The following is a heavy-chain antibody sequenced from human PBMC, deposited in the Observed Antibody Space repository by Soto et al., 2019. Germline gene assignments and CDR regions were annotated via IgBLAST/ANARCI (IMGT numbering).Heavy chain of an antibody. V-gene: IGHV4-39*01. CDR3: ARLEGLATISYYFDF. CDR1: GYYIISDKYY. Sequence: SETLSLTCSVSGYYIISDKYYWGWIRQPPGKGLEWIGSIYYRGNTYYNPSLQTRVTIPLDKSKSQFSLRLNSVTAADSAVYFCARLEGLATISYYFDFWGQGAQVTVSS. CDR2: IYYRGNT. J-gene: IGHJ4*02. D-gene: IGHD3-9*01.